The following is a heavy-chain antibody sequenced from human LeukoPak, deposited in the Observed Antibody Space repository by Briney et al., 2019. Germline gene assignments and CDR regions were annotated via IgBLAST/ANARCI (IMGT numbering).Heavy chain of an antibody. V-gene: IGHV1-69*05. CDR3: ARQDTAMVSGDFDC. CDR2: IIPIFGTA. CDR1: GGTFSSYA. Sequence: SVKVSCKASGGTFSSYAISWVRQAPGQGLEWMGRIIPIFGTANYAQKFQGRVTITTDESTSTAYMELSSLRSEDTAVYYCARQDTAMVSGDFDCWGQGTLVTVSS. J-gene: IGHJ4*02. D-gene: IGHD5-18*01.